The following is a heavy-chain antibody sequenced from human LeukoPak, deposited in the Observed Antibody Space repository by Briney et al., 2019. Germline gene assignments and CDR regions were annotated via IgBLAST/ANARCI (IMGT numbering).Heavy chain of an antibody. CDR2: ISAYNGNT. Sequence: GASVKVSCKASGYTFTSYGISWVRQAPGQGLEWMGWISAYNGNTNYAQKLQGRVTMTTDTSTSTAYMGLRSLRSDDTAVYYCARDEGRGYSSGANFDYWGQGTLVTVSS. CDR3: ARDEGRGYSSGANFDY. J-gene: IGHJ4*02. D-gene: IGHD6-19*01. CDR1: GYTFTSYG. V-gene: IGHV1-18*01.